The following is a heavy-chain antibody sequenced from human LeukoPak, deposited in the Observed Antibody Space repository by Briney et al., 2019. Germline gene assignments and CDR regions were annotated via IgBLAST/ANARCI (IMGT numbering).Heavy chain of an antibody. CDR1: GFTFSSYN. V-gene: IGHV3-48*02. CDR2: ITSTGSTK. Sequence: PGGSLRLSCAASGFTFSSYNMNWVRQAPGKGLEWVSYITSTGSTKYYADSVKGRFTISRDNAKNSLFLQMSSLRDEDTAVYYCARGFDYWGQGTLVTVSS. CDR3: ARGFDY. J-gene: IGHJ4*02.